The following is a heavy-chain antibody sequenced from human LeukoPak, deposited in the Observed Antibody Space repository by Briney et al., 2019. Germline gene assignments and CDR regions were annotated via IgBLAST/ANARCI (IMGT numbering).Heavy chain of an antibody. J-gene: IGHJ4*02. CDR3: ARMGSTVGPL. CDR1: GFTFSSYS. CDR2: ISSSSSTI. V-gene: IGHV3-48*04. D-gene: IGHD4-23*01. Sequence: PGGSLRLSCAASGFTFSSYSMNWVRQAPGKGLEWVSYISSSSSTIYYADSVKGRFTISRDNAKNSLYLQMNSLRAEDTAVYYCARMGSTVGPLWGQGTLATVSS.